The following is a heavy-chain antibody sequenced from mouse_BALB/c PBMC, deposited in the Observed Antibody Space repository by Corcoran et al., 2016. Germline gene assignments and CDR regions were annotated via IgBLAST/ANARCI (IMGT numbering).Heavy chain of an antibody. CDR3: ARLLRLLYFDY. CDR1: GYTFSSYW. J-gene: IGHJ2*01. D-gene: IGHD1-2*01. Sequence: QVQLQQSGAELMKPGASVKISCKATGYTFSSYWIAWVKQRPGHGLEWIGEILPGSGSTNYNEKFKGKATFTADTSSNTAYMQLSSLTSEDSAVYYCARLLRLLYFDYWGQGTTLTVSS. V-gene: IGHV1-9*01. CDR2: ILPGSGST.